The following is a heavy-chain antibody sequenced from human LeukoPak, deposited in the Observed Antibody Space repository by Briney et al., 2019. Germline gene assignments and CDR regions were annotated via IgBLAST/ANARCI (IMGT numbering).Heavy chain of an antibody. Sequence: PSETLSLTCAVYGGSFSGYYWSWIRQPPGKGLEWIGEINHSGSTNYNPSLKGRVTISVDTSKNQFSLKLSSVTAADTAVYYCASLVGAAQFDHWGQGTLVTVSS. V-gene: IGHV4-34*01. J-gene: IGHJ4*02. CDR1: GGSFSGYY. D-gene: IGHD1-26*01. CDR3: ASLVGAAQFDH. CDR2: INHSGST.